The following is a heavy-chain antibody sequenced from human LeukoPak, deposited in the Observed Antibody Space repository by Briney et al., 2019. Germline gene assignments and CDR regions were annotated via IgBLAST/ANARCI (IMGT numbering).Heavy chain of an antibody. CDR2: IYYSGST. V-gene: IGHV4-61*01. CDR3: ASVGVTNFDY. CDR1: GGSISSDSYY. Sequence: PSETLSLTCTVSGGSISSDSYYWGWIRQPPGKGLEWIGCIYYSGSTNYNPSLKSRVTISVDTSKNQFSLKLSSVTAADTAVYYCASVGVTNFDYWGQGALVTVSS. D-gene: IGHD1-26*01. J-gene: IGHJ4*02.